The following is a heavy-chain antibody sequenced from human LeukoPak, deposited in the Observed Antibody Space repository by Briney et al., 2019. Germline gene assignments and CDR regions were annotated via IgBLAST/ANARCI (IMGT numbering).Heavy chain of an antibody. V-gene: IGHV4-31*03. J-gene: IGHJ6*02. Sequence: SQTLSLTCTVSGGSISSGGYYWSWIRQHPGKGLEWIGYIYYSGSTYYNPPLKSRVTISVDTSKNQFSLKLSSVTAADTAVYYCARAYCGGDCYIHYYYGMDVWGQGTTVTVSS. D-gene: IGHD2-21*02. CDR3: ARAYCGGDCYIHYYYGMDV. CDR1: GGSISSGGYY. CDR2: IYYSGST.